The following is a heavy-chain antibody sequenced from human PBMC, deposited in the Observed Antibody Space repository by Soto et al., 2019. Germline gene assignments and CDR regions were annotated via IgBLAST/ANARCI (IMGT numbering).Heavy chain of an antibody. Sequence: KLGGSLRLSCAASGFTFSNAWMSWVRQAPGKGLEWVGRIKSKTDGGTTDYAAPVKGRFTISRDDSKNTLYLQMNSLKTEDTAVYYCTTPYYDFWSGYSDAFDIWGQGTMVTVSS. CDR1: GFTFSNAW. CDR2: IKSKTDGGTT. CDR3: TTPYYDFWSGYSDAFDI. D-gene: IGHD3-3*01. V-gene: IGHV3-15*01. J-gene: IGHJ3*02.